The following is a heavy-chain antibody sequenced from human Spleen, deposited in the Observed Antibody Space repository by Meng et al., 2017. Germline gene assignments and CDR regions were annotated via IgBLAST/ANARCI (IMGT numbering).Heavy chain of an antibody. V-gene: IGHV5-51*01. CDR2: IYPGDSET. Sequence: ISCKGSGYIFSNFWIAWVRQVPGKGLEWMGIIYPGDSETRYSPSFQGQVTISADKSINTAYLQWSSLQASDTAIYYCARPGDYYDSTAYQGRGIDHWGQGALVTVSS. D-gene: IGHD3-22*01. CDR3: ARPGDYYDSTAYQGRGIDH. J-gene: IGHJ4*02. CDR1: GYIFSNFW.